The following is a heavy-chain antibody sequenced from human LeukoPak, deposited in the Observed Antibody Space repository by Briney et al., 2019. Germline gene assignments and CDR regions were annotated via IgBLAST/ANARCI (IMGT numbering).Heavy chain of an antibody. J-gene: IGHJ4*02. CDR3: ATADWESFYFDS. CDR1: GGSISSSSYY. Sequence: SETLSLTCIVSGGSISSSSYYWDWIRQAPGEGLEWIGNFYDSGNTRYNPSLKSRVTISGDTSKNQFSLKLTSVTAADTAVYFCATADWESFYFDSWGQGALVAVSS. CDR2: FYDSGNT. V-gene: IGHV4-39*01. D-gene: IGHD1-26*01.